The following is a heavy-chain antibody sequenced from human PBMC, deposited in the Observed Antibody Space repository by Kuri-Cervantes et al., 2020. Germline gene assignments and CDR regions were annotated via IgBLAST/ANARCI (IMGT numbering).Heavy chain of an antibody. CDR2: ISYDGSNK. D-gene: IGHD2-2*01. Sequence: GESLKISCAASGFTFSSYGMHWVRQAPGKGLEWVAVISYDGSNKYYADSVKGRFTISRDNSKNTLYLQMNSLRSEDTAVYYCAREEGYCSSTSCYGFDYYYYGMDVWGQGTTVTVSS. CDR1: GFTFSSYG. J-gene: IGHJ6*02. V-gene: IGHV3-30*03. CDR3: AREEGYCSSTSCYGFDYYYYGMDV.